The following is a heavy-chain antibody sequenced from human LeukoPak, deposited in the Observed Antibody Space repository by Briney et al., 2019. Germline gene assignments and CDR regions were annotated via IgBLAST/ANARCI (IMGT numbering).Heavy chain of an antibody. CDR1: GFTFSSYS. CDR2: ISWNSGSI. Sequence: PGGSLRLSCAASGFTFSSYSMNWVRQAPGKGLEWVSGISWNSGSIGYADSVKGRFTISRDNAKNSLYLQMNSLRAEDTALYYCAKDRGYGSGRSYYYMDVWGKGTTVTISS. D-gene: IGHD3-10*01. CDR3: AKDRGYGSGRSYYYMDV. V-gene: IGHV3-9*01. J-gene: IGHJ6*03.